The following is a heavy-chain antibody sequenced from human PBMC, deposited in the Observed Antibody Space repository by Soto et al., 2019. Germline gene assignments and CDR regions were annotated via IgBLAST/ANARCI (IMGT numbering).Heavy chain of an antibody. Sequence: QVQLVQSGADVKKPGSSVKVSCQASGVTFSSETLGWVRQAPGQGLEWVVGIIPLFGTASYAQKFQGRVTITADESTSTVYMELSSLRSDDTAGYFCATELGENPASPFDAWGQGTLGTVAS. V-gene: IGHV1-69*01. CDR1: GVTFSSET. CDR2: IIPLFGTA. J-gene: IGHJ4*02. D-gene: IGHD3-10*01. CDR3: ATELGENPASPFDA.